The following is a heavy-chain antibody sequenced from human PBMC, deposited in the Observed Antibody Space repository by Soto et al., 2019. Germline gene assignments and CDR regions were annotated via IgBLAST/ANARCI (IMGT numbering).Heavy chain of an antibody. Sequence: ASVKVSCKASGYTFTSYGINWVRQAPGRGLEWMGWINPGNGNTKYSQQFQGRVIIDRDTSASTAYMELSSLRSEDTAVYYCARGGYFDSSNYLAYWGLGALVTV. CDR3: ARGGYFDSSNYLAY. CDR2: INPGNGNT. D-gene: IGHD3-22*01. CDR1: GYTFTSYG. J-gene: IGHJ4*02. V-gene: IGHV1-3*01.